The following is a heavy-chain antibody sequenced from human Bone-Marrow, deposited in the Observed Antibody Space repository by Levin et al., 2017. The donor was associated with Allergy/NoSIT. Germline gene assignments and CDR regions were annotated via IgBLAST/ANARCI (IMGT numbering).Heavy chain of an antibody. CDR2: IYYRGST. V-gene: IGHV4-61*03. J-gene: IGHJ4*02. CDR1: TASDSRGTYY. Sequence: NPSETLSLTCTVSTASDSRGTYYWTWIRQPPGKTLEWIGHIYYRGSTNYNPSLTSRVTISEDTSKKNFSLELRSVTAADTAMYFCARAPMYINGWYGGFDYWGRGILVSVSS. CDR3: ARAPMYINGWYGGFDY. D-gene: IGHD6-19*01.